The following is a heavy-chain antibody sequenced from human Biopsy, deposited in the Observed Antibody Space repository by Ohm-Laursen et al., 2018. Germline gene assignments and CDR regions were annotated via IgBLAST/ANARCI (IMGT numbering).Heavy chain of an antibody. Sequence: GSSVKVSCKAHAGTFSNYGVNWVRQAPGQGLEWLGGNIPILGTGNYAQKFQDRVTVAADTSTSTATMELRSLRSDDTAVYYCATKLTGYFHHWGQGTLVIVSS. D-gene: IGHD3-9*01. J-gene: IGHJ1*01. CDR3: ATKLTGYFHH. V-gene: IGHV1-69*06. CDR1: AGTFSNYG. CDR2: NIPILGTG.